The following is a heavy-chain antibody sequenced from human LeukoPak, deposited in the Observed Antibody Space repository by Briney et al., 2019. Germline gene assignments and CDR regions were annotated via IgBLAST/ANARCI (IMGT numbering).Heavy chain of an antibody. CDR2: ISDSGVST. CDR1: GFTFSSYA. Sequence: PGGSLRLSCAASGFTFSSYAVSWVRQAPGKGLEWVSAISDSGVSTYYADSVQGRFTISRDNSKNTLYLQMNSLTAGDTAVYYCAKSGDGRGYYTYYYYAMDVWGQGTTVTVSS. J-gene: IGHJ6*02. D-gene: IGHD3-22*01. V-gene: IGHV3-23*01. CDR3: AKSGDGRGYYTYYYYAMDV.